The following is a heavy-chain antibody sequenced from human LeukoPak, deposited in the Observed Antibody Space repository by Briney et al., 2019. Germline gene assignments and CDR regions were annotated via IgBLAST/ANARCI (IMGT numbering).Heavy chain of an antibody. J-gene: IGHJ6*03. CDR3: ARLKYYDFWSGYSYYYYYMDV. Sequence: SETLSLTCTVSGGSISSSSYYWGWIRQPPGKGLEWIGSIYYSGSTYYNPSLKSRVTISVDTSKNQFSLKLSSVTAADTAVYCCARLKYYDFWSGYSYYYYYMDVWGKGTTVTVSS. CDR2: IYYSGST. V-gene: IGHV4-39*01. D-gene: IGHD3-3*01. CDR1: GGSISSSSYY.